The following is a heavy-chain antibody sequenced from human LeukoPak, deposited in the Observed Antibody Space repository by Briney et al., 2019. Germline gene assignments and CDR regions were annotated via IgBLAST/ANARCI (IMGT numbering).Heavy chain of an antibody. D-gene: IGHD2-15*01. CDR3: ARALGYCSGGSCTRGYNWFDP. J-gene: IGHJ5*02. V-gene: IGHV4-39*01. Sequence: SETLSLTCTVSDGSISSSDYYWGWIRQPPGKGLEWIGSIYYGGSTYYNPSLKSRVTISVDTSMNQFSLKLSFVTTADTAVYYCARALGYCSGGSCTRGYNWFDPWGQGTLVTVPS. CDR2: IYYGGST. CDR1: DGSISSSDYY.